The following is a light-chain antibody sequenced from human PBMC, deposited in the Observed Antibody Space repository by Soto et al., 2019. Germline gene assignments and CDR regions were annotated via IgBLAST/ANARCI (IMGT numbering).Light chain of an antibody. CDR3: QQYDYYPYT. V-gene: IGKV1-5*03. CDR1: QSISSW. CDR2: KAS. J-gene: IGKJ2*01. Sequence: DIQMTQSPSTLSASVGDRVTITCRASQSISSWLAWYQRKPGEAPKILIYKASSLETGVPSRFSGSGSGTEFTLTISSLQPDDFATYYCQQYDYYPYTFGQGTKLEIK.